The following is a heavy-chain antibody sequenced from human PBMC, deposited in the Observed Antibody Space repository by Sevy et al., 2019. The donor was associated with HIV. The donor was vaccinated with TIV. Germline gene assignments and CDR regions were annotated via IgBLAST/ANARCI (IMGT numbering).Heavy chain of an antibody. CDR2: IYYSGST. V-gene: IGHV4-59*01. CDR1: GGSISSYY. J-gene: IGHJ4*02. Sequence: SETLSLTCTVSGGSISSYYWSWIRQPPGKGLEWIGYIYYSGSTNYNPSLKSRVTISVDTSKNQFSLKLSSVTAADTAVYYCVRSSQIDYFDYWGQGTLVTVSS. CDR3: VRSSQIDYFDY. D-gene: IGHD2-2*01.